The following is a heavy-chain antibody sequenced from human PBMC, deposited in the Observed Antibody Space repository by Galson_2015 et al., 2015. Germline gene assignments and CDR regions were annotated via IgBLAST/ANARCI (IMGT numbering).Heavy chain of an antibody. V-gene: IGHV3-9*01. J-gene: IGHJ4*02. CDR1: GFTFDDYA. Sequence: SLRLSCAASGFTFDDYAMHWVRQAPGKGLEWVSGISWNRGSIGYADSVKGRFTISRDNAKNSLYLQMNSLRAEDTALYYCAKSQASSPNTDVADYWGQGTLVTVSS. CDR3: AKSQASSPNTDVADY. D-gene: IGHD4-17*01. CDR2: ISWNRGSI.